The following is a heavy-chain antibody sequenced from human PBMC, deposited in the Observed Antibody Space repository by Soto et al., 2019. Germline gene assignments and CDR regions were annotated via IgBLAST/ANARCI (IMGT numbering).Heavy chain of an antibody. J-gene: IGHJ4*02. D-gene: IGHD3-22*01. Sequence: QVQLVQSGAEVKKPGSSVKVSCEAPGGTFDHAAITWVRQAPGQGLEWMGGINPMFNSTHYGQKFQGRVTITADAATSTAFMELRRLGADDTDVYACARTIVAADYWGQGTLLVVSS. CDR3: ARTIVAADY. CDR2: INPMFNST. V-gene: IGHV1-69*01. CDR1: GGTFDHAA.